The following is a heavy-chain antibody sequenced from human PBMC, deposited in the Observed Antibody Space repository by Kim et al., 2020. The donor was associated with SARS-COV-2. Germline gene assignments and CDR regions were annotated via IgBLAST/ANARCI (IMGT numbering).Heavy chain of an antibody. J-gene: IGHJ4*02. D-gene: IGHD3-22*01. CDR2: ISGSGGNT. Sequence: GGSLRLSCAASGFTFSSYAMSWVRQAPGKGLEWVSAISGSGGNTYYADSVKGRFTISRDNSKNTLYLQMNSLRAEDTAVYYCAKDQRYYDSSGYLAHYFDYWGQGTLVTVSS. CDR3: AKDQRYYDSSGYLAHYFDY. V-gene: IGHV3-23*01. CDR1: GFTFSSYA.